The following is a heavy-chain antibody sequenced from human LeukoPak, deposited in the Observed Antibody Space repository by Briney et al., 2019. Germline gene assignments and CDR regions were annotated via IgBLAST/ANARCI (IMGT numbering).Heavy chain of an antibody. CDR1: GFTFSSYA. CDR3: ARDGYHYDSSGYPGSIDY. V-gene: IGHV3-30-3*01. Sequence: GGSLRLSCAASGFTFSSYAMHWVRQAPGKGLEWVAVISYDGSNKYYADSVKGRFTISRDNSKNTLYLQMNSLRAEDTAVYYCARDGYHYDSSGYPGSIDYWGQGTLVTVSS. CDR2: ISYDGSNK. D-gene: IGHD3-22*01. J-gene: IGHJ4*02.